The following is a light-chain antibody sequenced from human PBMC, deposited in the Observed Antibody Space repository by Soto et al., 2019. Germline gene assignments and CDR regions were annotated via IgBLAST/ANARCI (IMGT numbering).Light chain of an antibody. Sequence: EIVLTQSPGTLSLSPGERATLSCRASQSVSSSYLAWYQQKPGQAPRLLIYGASSRATGIPDRFSGSGSGTDFTLTISRLEPEDLAVYYCQRYGSSPTTFGQGPKVDIK. CDR2: GAS. J-gene: IGKJ1*01. CDR3: QRYGSSPTT. CDR1: QSVSSSY. V-gene: IGKV3-20*01.